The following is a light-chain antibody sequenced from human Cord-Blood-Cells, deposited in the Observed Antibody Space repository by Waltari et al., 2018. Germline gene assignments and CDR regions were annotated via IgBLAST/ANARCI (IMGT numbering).Light chain of an antibody. V-gene: IGKV4-1*01. CDR3: QQYYSLLT. CDR2: WAS. CDR1: QSVLYSSNNKNY. Sequence: DIVMTQSPDSLAVSLGERATINCKSSQSVLYSSNNKNYVAWYQQKPGQPPKLLIYWASTRESGVPDRFSGSGSGTDFTLTISSLQAEDVAVYYCQQYYSLLTFGPGTKVDIK. J-gene: IGKJ3*01.